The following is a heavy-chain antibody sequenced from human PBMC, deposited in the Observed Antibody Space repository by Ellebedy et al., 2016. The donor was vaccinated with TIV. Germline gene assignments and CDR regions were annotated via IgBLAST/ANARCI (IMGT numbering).Heavy chain of an antibody. D-gene: IGHD5/OR15-5a*01. CDR3: ARDPGVLPGGGLDY. V-gene: IGHV3-33*01. Sequence: PGGSLRLSCAASGFNFNMYGMHWVRQAPGKGLEWVAHIWYDGSNENYADSVKGRFTISRDNSLYLQMNSLRAEDTAVYYCARDPGVLPGGGLDYWGQGTLVTVSS. J-gene: IGHJ4*02. CDR2: IWYDGSNE. CDR1: GFNFNMYG.